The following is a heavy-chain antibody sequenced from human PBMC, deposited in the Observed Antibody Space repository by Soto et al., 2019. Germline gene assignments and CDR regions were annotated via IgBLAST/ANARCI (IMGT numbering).Heavy chain of an antibody. V-gene: IGHV3-48*01. CDR2: ITSSSTTI. J-gene: IGHJ5*02. Sequence: PGGSLRLSCVASGFTFSTYSISWVRQAPGKGLEWISYITSSSTTIYYADSVKGRFTISRDNAKNSLYLQMNSLRAEDTAVYYCATDQGKVLTWGQGTPVTVSS. CDR1: GFTFSTYS. D-gene: IGHD3-10*01. CDR3: ATDQGKVLT.